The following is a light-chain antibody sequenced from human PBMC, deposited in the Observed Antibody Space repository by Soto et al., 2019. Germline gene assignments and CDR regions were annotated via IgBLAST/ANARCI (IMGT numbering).Light chain of an antibody. CDR2: EVT. CDR1: SRDVGGYNF. CDR3: SSYGGSNNLV. V-gene: IGLV2-8*01. Sequence: QSALTQPPSASGSPGQSVTISCTGTSRDVGGYNFVSWYQQHPGKAPKLMIYEVTKRPSGVPDRFSGSKSGNTASLTVSGLQADDEADYYCSSYGGSNNLVFGGGTKLTVL. J-gene: IGLJ2*01.